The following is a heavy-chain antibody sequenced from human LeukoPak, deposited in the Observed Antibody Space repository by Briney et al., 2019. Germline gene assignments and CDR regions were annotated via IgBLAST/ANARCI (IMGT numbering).Heavy chain of an antibody. Sequence: PSETLSLTCTVSGDSINRYYWSWIRQPPGKGLEWIGYIYYSGRTNYNPSLKSRVTISVDTSKNQFSLKLTSVTAADTAVYYCARVRGELSPMDVWGKGTSVTVSS. CDR2: IYYSGRT. CDR1: GDSINRYY. CDR3: ARVRGELSPMDV. D-gene: IGHD1-26*01. V-gene: IGHV4-59*01. J-gene: IGHJ6*04.